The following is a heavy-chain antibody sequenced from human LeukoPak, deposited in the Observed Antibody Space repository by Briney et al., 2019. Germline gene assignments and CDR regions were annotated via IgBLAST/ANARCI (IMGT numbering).Heavy chain of an antibody. CDR2: ISTSSTTI. V-gene: IGHV3-48*04. CDR1: GFTFTAYS. J-gene: IGHJ4*02. Sequence: GGSLRLSCAASGFTFTAYSMNWVRQVPGKGLEWLSYISTSSTTIYYADSVKGRFTISRDNAKNSLYLQMNSLRAEDTAIYYCATRIDYWGQGTLVTASS. CDR3: ATRIDY.